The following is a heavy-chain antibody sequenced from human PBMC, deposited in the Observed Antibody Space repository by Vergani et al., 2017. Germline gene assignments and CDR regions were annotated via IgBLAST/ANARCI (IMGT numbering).Heavy chain of an antibody. J-gene: IGHJ5*02. V-gene: IGHV2-5*02. Sequence: QITLKESGPTLVKPTQTLTLTCTFSGFSLSTRGVGVGWIRQPPGKALEWLALIYWDDDKRYSPSLKSRLTITKDTSKNQVVLTTTNMDPVDTATYYCARFADYGVYNWFDPWGQGTLVTVSS. CDR1: GFSLSTRGVG. CDR2: IYWDDDK. D-gene: IGHD4/OR15-4a*01. CDR3: ARFADYGVYNWFDP.